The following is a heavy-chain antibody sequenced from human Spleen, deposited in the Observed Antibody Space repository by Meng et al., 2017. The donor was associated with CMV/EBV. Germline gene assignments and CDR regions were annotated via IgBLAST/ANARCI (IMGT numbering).Heavy chain of an antibody. D-gene: IGHD2-2*01. CDR3: ARDGKYQLLSWWFDP. CDR2: ISYDGSNK. J-gene: IGHJ5*02. V-gene: IGHV3-30*04. CDR1: GFTFCSYA. Sequence: SGFTFCSYAMPWVRPAPGKGLEWVAVISYDGSNKYYADSVKGRFTISRDNSKNTLYLQMNSLRAEDTAVYYCARDGKYQLLSWWFDPWGQGTLVTVSS.